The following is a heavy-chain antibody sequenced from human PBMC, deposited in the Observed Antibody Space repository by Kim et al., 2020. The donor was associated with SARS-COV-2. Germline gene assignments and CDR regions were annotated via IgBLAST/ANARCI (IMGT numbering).Heavy chain of an antibody. V-gene: IGHV1-3*01. Sequence: KYSQKFQGSVTLSWDTSASTAYMGLGSLRSEDTAVYYCARTGGAYYGMDVWGQGTTVTVSS. CDR3: ARTGGAYYGMDV. D-gene: IGHD1-26*01. J-gene: IGHJ6*02.